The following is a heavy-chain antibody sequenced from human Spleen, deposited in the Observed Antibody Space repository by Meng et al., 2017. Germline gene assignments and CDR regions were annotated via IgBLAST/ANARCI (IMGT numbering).Heavy chain of an antibody. CDR3: SRGCPGGTSCFLVDN. CDR2: ISNDGSNR. J-gene: IGHJ1*01. D-gene: IGHD2-15*01. V-gene: IGHV3-33*05. CDR1: GFTFSSHA. Sequence: GESLKISCAASGFTFSSHAMHWVRQAPGKGLEWVALISNDGSNRHYIDSVKGRFTISRDNSKNTLFLQMDTLRVEDMGIYYCSRGCPGGTSCFLVDNWGQGTLVTVSS.